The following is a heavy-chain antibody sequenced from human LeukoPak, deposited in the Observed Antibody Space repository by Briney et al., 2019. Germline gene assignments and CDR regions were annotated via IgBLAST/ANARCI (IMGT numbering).Heavy chain of an antibody. Sequence: GGSLRLSCAASGFTVSSNYMSWVRQAPGKGLEWVSVIYSGGSTYYADSVKGRFTISRDNSKNTLYLQMNSLRAEDTAVYYCAKSGGSGWTRNYYFDYWGQGTLVTVSS. CDR2: IYSGGST. V-gene: IGHV3-53*01. CDR3: AKSGGSGWTRNYYFDY. J-gene: IGHJ4*02. D-gene: IGHD6-19*01. CDR1: GFTVSSNY.